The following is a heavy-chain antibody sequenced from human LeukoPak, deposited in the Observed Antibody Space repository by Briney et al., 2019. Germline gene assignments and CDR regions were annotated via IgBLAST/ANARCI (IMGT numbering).Heavy chain of an antibody. Sequence: GASVKVSCKASGYTFTNYAMNWVRQAPGQGLEWMGWINPNSGGTNYAQKFQGRVTMTRDTSISTAYMELSRLRSDDTAVYYCARGRTTVSHDYYFDYWGQGTLVTVSS. CDR1: GYTFTNYA. CDR2: INPNSGGT. J-gene: IGHJ4*02. D-gene: IGHD3-3*01. CDR3: ARGRTTVSHDYYFDY. V-gene: IGHV1-2*02.